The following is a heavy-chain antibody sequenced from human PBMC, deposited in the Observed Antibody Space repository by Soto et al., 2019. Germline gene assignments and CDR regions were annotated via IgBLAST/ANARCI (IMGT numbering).Heavy chain of an antibody. J-gene: IGHJ5*02. V-gene: IGHV4-59*01. CDR2: IFHRGSN. Sequence: SETLSLTCNVSCASINTYCWSWIRQPPQKGLEWIVYIFHRGSNTYNPSLKSRVTISVDTSKNQFSLKLSSVTAADTAVYYCAMGSSGWECNRFEAWGQGTLVTVSS. D-gene: IGHD6-19*01. CDR3: AMGSSGWECNRFEA. CDR1: CASINTYC.